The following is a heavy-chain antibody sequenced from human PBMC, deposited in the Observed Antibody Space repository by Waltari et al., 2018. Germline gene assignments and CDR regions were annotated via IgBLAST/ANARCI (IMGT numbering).Heavy chain of an antibody. CDR1: GFTFSSYS. D-gene: IGHD3-22*01. CDR2: ITTSSTYI. Sequence: EVQLVESGGGLVKPGGSLRLSCAASGFTFSSYSMNWVRQAPGKGLEWVSSITTSSTYIYYADSVKGRFTISRDNAKNSLYLQMNSLRAEDTAVYYCARYPEVVITTAYYFDYWGQGTLVTVSS. CDR3: ARYPEVVITTAYYFDY. V-gene: IGHV3-21*01. J-gene: IGHJ4*02.